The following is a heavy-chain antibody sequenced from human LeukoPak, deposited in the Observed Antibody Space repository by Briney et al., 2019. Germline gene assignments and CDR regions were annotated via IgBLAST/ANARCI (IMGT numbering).Heavy chain of an antibody. CDR3: ARLSFASSSGRTNFDY. D-gene: IGHD6-19*01. V-gene: IGHV3-11*06. CDR2: ISSSSSYT. CDR1: GFTFSDYY. J-gene: IGHJ4*02. Sequence: GGSLRLSCAASGFTFSDYYMSWLRQAPGKGLEWVSYISSSSSYTNYADSVKGRFTISRDNAKNSLYLQMNSLRAEDTAVYYCARLSFASSSGRTNFDYWGQGTLVTVSS.